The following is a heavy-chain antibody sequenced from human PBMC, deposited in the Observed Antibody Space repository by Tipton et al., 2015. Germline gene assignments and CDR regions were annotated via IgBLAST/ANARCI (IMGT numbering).Heavy chain of an antibody. J-gene: IGHJ4*02. V-gene: IGHV3-9*01. CDR2: INWNSGMT. CDR3: AREAYGSFDS. D-gene: IGHD4-17*01. Sequence: RSLRLSCAASGFTFDDYAMHWVRQAPGKGLEWVSLINWNSGMTAYADSVKGRFTISRDNAENSLYLQVNSLTAEDTAVYFCAREAYGSFDSWGQGTLVTVSS. CDR1: GFTFDDYA.